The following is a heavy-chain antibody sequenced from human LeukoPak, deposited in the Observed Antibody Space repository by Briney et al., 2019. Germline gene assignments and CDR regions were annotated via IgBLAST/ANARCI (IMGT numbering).Heavy chain of an antibody. J-gene: IGHJ4*02. Sequence: SETLSLTCTVSGGSTSSSSYCWGCIRQPPGKGLEWIGRIHYSGSTFYTPSMTSRVTISVTTTKRQFSLKPNSETTAGIAMYYCARHRVDAAGVDYWGQGTLVTVSS. V-gene: IGHV4-39*01. CDR3: ARHRVDAAGVDY. CDR2: IHYSGST. CDR1: GGSTSSSSYC. D-gene: IGHD6-13*01.